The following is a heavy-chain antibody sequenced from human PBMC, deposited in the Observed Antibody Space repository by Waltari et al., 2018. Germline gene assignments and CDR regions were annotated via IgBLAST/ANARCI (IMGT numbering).Heavy chain of an antibody. D-gene: IGHD2-2*01. J-gene: IGHJ4*02. CDR1: GFSFSSYG. Sequence: QVQLVESGGGVVQPGRSLRLSCAASGFSFSSYGMHWVRQAPGKGVEWVAVIWFDGSDKYYADAVKGRFTISRDNSKNTLYLQMNSLRAEDTAVYYCARKTSALYFDYWGQGALVTVSS. V-gene: IGHV3-33*08. CDR2: IWFDGSDK. CDR3: ARKTSALYFDY.